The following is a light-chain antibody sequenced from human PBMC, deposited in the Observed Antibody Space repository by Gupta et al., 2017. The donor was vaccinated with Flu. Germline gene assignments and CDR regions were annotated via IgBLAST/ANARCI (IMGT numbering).Light chain of an antibody. J-gene: IGKJ1*01. Sequence: DIVMNQSRLYLLVTHGDRTFISCRSSQSLLHSNGYNYLDWYLQKPGQSPQLLIYLGSNRASGVPDRFSGSGSGTDFTLKNSRVEAEDVGVYYCMQALQTPRTFGQGTKVEIK. CDR1: QSLLHSNGYNY. CDR2: LGS. V-gene: IGKV2-28*01. CDR3: MQALQTPRT.